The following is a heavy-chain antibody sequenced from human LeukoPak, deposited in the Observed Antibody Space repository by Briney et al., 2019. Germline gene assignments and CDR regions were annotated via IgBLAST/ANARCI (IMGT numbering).Heavy chain of an antibody. V-gene: IGHV4-59*01. D-gene: IGHD6-6*01. CDR1: GGSISSFF. J-gene: IGHJ4*02. CDR3: ARRYSSSSHFDY. Sequence: SETLSLTCTVSGGSISSFFWSWIRQPPGKGLEWIGYIYDSGNINYNPSLKSRLTISIDTSKNQLSLKLSSVTAADTAVYYCARRYSSSSHFDYWGQGTLVTVSS. CDR2: IYDSGNI.